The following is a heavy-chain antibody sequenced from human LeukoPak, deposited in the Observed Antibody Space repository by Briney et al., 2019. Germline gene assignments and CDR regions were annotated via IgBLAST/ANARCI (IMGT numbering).Heavy chain of an antibody. CDR2: IYYSGST. Sequence: SETLSLTCTVSGGSISSSSYYWGWIRQPPGKGLEWIGSIYYSGSTYYNPSLKSRVTISVDTSKNQFSLKLSSVTAADTAVYYCARVNFPERNTYYYDSSGSNFDYWGQGTLVTVSS. D-gene: IGHD3-22*01. J-gene: IGHJ4*02. CDR3: ARVNFPERNTYYYDSSGSNFDY. V-gene: IGHV4-39*07. CDR1: GGSISSSSYY.